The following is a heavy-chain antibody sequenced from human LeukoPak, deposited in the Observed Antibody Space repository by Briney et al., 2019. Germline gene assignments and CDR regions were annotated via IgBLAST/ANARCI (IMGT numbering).Heavy chain of an antibody. CDR1: GYTFTSYD. CDR2: MNPNSGNT. D-gene: IGHD5-18*01. J-gene: IGHJ4*02. CDR3: ARIKRGYSYGNFDY. V-gene: IGHV1-8*01. Sequence: ASVKVSCKASGYTFTSYDINWVRQATGQGLEWMGWMNPNSGNTGYAQKFQGRVTMTRNTSISTVYMELSSLRSEDTAVYYCARIKRGYSYGNFDYWGQGTLVTVSS.